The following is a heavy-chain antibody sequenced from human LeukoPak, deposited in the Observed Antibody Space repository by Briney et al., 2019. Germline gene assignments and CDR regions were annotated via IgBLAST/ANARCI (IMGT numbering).Heavy chain of an antibody. CDR3: AKDPWAYGSGPMMI. CDR2: ISYVGSNK. CDR1: GFTFSSYG. J-gene: IGHJ4*02. Sequence: PRGSLRLSCAASGFTFSSYGMHWVRQAPGKGLEWVAVISYVGSNKYYADSVKGRFTISRDNSTNTLYLQMNSLRAEDTAVYYCAKDPWAYGSGPMMIWGQGTRVTVSS. D-gene: IGHD3-10*01. V-gene: IGHV3-30*18.